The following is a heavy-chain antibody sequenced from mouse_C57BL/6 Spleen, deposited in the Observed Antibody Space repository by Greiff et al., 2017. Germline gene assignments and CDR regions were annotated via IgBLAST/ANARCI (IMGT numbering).Heavy chain of an antibody. V-gene: IGHV1-9*01. CDR1: GYTFTGYW. J-gene: IGHJ4*01. Sequence: QVQLKQSGAELMKPGASVKLSCKATGYTFTGYWIEWVKQRPGHGLEWIGEILPGSGSTNYNEKFKGKATFTADTSSNTAYMQLSSLTTEDSAIYYCERKRQLRLQGYAMDYWGQGTSVTVSS. CDR3: ERKRQLRLQGYAMDY. CDR2: ILPGSGST. D-gene: IGHD3-2*02.